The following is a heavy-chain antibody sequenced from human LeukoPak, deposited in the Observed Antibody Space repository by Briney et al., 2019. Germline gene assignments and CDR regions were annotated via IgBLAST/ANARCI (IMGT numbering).Heavy chain of an antibody. CDR2: IKQDGSEK. J-gene: IGHJ4*02. CDR1: GFTFSTYG. Sequence: GGTLRLSCAASGFTFSTYGMSWVRQAPGKGLEWVANIKQDGSEKYYVDSVKGRFTISRDNAKNSLYLQMNSLRAEDTAVYYCARDKIVGATYFDYWGQGTLVTVSS. CDR3: ARDKIVGATYFDY. D-gene: IGHD1-26*01. V-gene: IGHV3-7*01.